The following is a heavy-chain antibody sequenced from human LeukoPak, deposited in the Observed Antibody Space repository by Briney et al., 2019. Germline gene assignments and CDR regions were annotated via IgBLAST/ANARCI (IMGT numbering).Heavy chain of an antibody. J-gene: IGHJ4*02. CDR2: INPSGGST. CDR1: GYTFTSYY. V-gene: IGHV1-46*01. CDR3: ARDLATVTTYPEYFDY. D-gene: IGHD4-17*01. Sequence: ASVKVSCKASGYTFTSYYMHWVRQAPGQGLEWMGIINPSGGSTSYAQKFQGRVTMTRDTSTSTVYMELSSLRSEDTAVYYCARDLATVTTYPEYFDYWGQGTLVTVSS.